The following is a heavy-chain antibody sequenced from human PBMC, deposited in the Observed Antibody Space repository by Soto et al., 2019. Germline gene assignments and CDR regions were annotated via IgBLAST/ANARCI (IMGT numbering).Heavy chain of an antibody. Sequence: GGSLRLSCAASGFTFSSYGMHWVRQAPGKGLEWVAVISYDGSNKYYADSVKGRFTISRDNSKNTLYLQMNSLRAEDTAVYYCAKDLGVVVPAALMVVWGQGTTVTVSS. D-gene: IGHD2-2*01. CDR2: ISYDGSNK. CDR3: AKDLGVVVPAALMVV. J-gene: IGHJ6*02. V-gene: IGHV3-30*18. CDR1: GFTFSSYG.